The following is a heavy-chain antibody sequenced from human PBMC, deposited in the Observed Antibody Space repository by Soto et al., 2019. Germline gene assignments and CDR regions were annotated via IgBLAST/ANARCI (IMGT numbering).Heavy chain of an antibody. D-gene: IGHD6-19*01. V-gene: IGHV1-58*01. J-gene: IGHJ4*02. CDR1: GFTFTSSA. Sequence: SVKVSCKASGFTFTSSAVHWVRQARGQRLEWIGWIVVGSGNTNYAQKSQERVTITRDMSTSTAYMELSSLRSEDTAVYYCAAAPGIAVAGIDYWGQGTLVTVSS. CDR2: IVVGSGNT. CDR3: AAAPGIAVAGIDY.